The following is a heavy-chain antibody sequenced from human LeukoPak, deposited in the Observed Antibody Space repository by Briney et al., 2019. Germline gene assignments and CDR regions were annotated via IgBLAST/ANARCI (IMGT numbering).Heavy chain of an antibody. D-gene: IGHD3-22*01. CDR1: GFTVSSNY. J-gene: IGHJ4*02. V-gene: IGHV3-66*01. CDR2: IYSGGST. CDR3: ASAHRKPYYYDNSGYYLRY. Sequence: GGSLRLSCAASGFTVSSNYMNWVRQAPGKGLEWVSVIYSGGSTYYADSVKGRFTISRDNSKNTLYLQMNSLRAEDTAVYYCASAHRKPYYYDNSGYYLRYWGQGTLVTVSS.